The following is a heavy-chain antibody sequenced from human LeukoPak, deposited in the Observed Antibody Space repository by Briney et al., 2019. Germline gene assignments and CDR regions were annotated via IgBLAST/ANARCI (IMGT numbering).Heavy chain of an antibody. V-gene: IGHV4-59*12. J-gene: IGHJ4*02. CDR2: FYYRGST. CDR1: GGSISSYY. Sequence: PSETLSLTCTVSGGSISSYYWSWIRQPPGKGLEWIEYFYYRGSTNYNPSLKSRVTVSLDTSKNQFSLRLRSVTAADTAVYYCARHSGTLGYFDYWGQGTRVTVPS. D-gene: IGHD1-14*01. CDR3: ARHSGTLGYFDY.